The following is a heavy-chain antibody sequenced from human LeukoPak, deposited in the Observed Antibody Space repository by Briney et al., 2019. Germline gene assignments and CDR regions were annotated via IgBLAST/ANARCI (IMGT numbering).Heavy chain of an antibody. J-gene: IGHJ4*02. CDR1: GFTFSSYW. CDR3: ARDRTRTMVRGVIMGY. V-gene: IGHV3-7*03. D-gene: IGHD3-10*01. CDR2: IKQDGSEK. Sequence: GGSLRLSCAASGFTFSSYWMSWVRQAPGKGLEWVANIKQDGSEKYYVDSEKGRFTISRDNAKNSLYLQMNSLRAEDTAVYYCARDRTRTMVRGVIMGYWGQGTLVTVSS.